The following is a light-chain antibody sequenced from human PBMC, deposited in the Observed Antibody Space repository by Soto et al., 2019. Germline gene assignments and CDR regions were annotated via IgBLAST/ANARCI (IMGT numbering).Light chain of an antibody. CDR3: CSFAGSGTGV. V-gene: IGLV2-23*02. CDR2: EVN. CDR1: SGDIGTYNP. Sequence: QSVLTQPASVSGSPGQSIAISCTGTSGDIGTYNPVSWYQQHPGKAPKLMISEVNKRPSGVSDRFSGSKSGDTASLTISGLRTEDEADYYCCSFAGSGTGVFGTGTKVTVL. J-gene: IGLJ1*01.